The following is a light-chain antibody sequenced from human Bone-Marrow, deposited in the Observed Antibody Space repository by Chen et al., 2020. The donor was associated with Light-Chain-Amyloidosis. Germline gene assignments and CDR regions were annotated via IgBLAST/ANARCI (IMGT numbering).Light chain of an antibody. Sequence: SYELTQPPSVSGSPGQTPRITCSGDDLPTKYAYWYQQKPGQAPVLVIHRDTERPSGISARFSGSSSGTTATLTISGVQAEDEADYHCQSADSSGTYEVIFGGGTKLTVL. CDR2: RDT. V-gene: IGLV3-25*03. CDR1: DLPTKY. CDR3: QSADSSGTYEVI. J-gene: IGLJ2*01.